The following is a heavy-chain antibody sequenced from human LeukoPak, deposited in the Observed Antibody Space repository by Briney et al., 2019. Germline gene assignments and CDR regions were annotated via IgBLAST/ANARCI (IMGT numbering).Heavy chain of an antibody. D-gene: IGHD3-10*01. Sequence: SQTLSLTCTVSGGSISSGDYYWSWIRQPPGKGLEWIGYIYYSGSTYYNPSLKSRVTISVDTSKNQFSLKLSSVTAADTAVYYCARRNEDCGSGKERWFDPWGQGTLVTVSS. J-gene: IGHJ5*02. V-gene: IGHV4-30-4*01. CDR3: ARRNEDCGSGKERWFDP. CDR2: IYYSGST. CDR1: GGSISSGDYY.